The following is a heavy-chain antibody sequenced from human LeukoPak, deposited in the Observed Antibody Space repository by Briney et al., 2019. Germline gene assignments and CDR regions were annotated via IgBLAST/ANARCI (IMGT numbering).Heavy chain of an antibody. V-gene: IGHV4-4*07. Sequence: SETLSLTCTVFGASIRDHYWSWIRQPVGKRPEWIGRIYTDGTTHYNPSLESRVATSRDKSKNQFSVRLTSVTAADTAVYSCARDMNRNGFYHGFEYWSRGTLVTVSS. CDR1: GASIRDHY. CDR2: IYTDGTT. J-gene: IGHJ4*02. CDR3: ARDMNRNGFYHGFEY. D-gene: IGHD2-8*01.